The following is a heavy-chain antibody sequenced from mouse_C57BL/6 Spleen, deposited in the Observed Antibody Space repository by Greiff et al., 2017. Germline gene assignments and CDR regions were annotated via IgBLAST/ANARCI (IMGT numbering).Heavy chain of an antibody. CDR1: GYTLTDYY. V-gene: IGHV1-19*01. CDR2: INPYNGGT. D-gene: IGHD2-1*01. Sequence: EVQLQQSGPVLVKPGASVKMSCKASGYTLTDYYMNWVKQSHGNSLEWIGVINPYNGGTSYNQKFKGKATLTFDKSSSTAYMELNSLTSEDSAVYYCAQNGNYLAYWGQGTLVTVSA. J-gene: IGHJ3*01. CDR3: AQNGNYLAY.